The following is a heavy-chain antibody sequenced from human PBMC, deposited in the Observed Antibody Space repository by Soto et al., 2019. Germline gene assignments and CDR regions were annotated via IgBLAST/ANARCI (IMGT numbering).Heavy chain of an antibody. CDR3: ARDDYSNRLTFDY. CDR1: GFTFSDYY. Sequence: PGGSLRLSCAASGFTFSDYYMSWIRQAPGKGLEWVSYISSSGSTIYYADSVKGRFTISRDNAKNSLYLQMNSLRGEDTAVYYCARDDYSNRLTFDYWGQGTLVTVSS. V-gene: IGHV3-11*01. J-gene: IGHJ4*02. CDR2: ISSSGSTI. D-gene: IGHD4-4*01.